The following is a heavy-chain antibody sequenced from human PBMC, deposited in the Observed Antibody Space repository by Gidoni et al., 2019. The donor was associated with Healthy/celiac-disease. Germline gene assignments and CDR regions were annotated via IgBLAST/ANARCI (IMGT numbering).Heavy chain of an antibody. D-gene: IGHD5-18*01. CDR1: GYSISSGYY. V-gene: IGHV4-38-2*02. CDR3: ARDPAAMAVSY. CDR2: IYHSGST. J-gene: IGHJ4*02. Sequence: QVQLQESGPGLVKPSETLSLTCAVSGYSISSGYYWGWIRQPPGKGLEWIGSIYHSGSTYYNPSLKSRVTISVDTSKNQFSLKLSSVTAADTAVYYCARDPAAMAVSYWGQGTLVTVSS.